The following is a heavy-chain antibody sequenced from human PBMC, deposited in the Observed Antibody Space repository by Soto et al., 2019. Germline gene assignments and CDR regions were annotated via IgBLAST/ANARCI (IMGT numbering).Heavy chain of an antibody. CDR1: GLTFRSYW. J-gene: IGHJ1*01. CDR3: ARGLYGDPREYFQY. D-gene: IGHD4-17*01. V-gene: IGHV3-74*03. CDR2: INTDGSVA. Sequence: GGSLRLSCGASGLTFRSYWMHWVRQAPGKGLVWVSRINTDGSVAMYVDSVKGRFTISRDNAKNSLYLQMNSLRAEDTAVYYCARGLYGDPREYFQYWGQGTLVTVSS.